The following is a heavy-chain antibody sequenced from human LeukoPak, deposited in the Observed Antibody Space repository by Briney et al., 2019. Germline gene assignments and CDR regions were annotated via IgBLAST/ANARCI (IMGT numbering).Heavy chain of an antibody. CDR1: GFTFSSYA. J-gene: IGHJ3*02. D-gene: IGHD4-17*01. Sequence: GGSLTLSCAASGFTFSSYAMSWVRQATGKGLEWVSVIYSGGSTYYADSVKGRFTISRDNSKNTLYLQMNSLRAEDTAVYYCARAPLYGRDAFDIWGQGTMVTVSS. V-gene: IGHV3-53*01. CDR2: IYSGGST. CDR3: ARAPLYGRDAFDI.